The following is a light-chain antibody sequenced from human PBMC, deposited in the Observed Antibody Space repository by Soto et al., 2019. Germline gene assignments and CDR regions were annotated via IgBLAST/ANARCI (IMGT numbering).Light chain of an antibody. CDR2: VAS. CDR3: QQLYSYPLT. Sequence: DIQLTQSPSFLSASVGDRVTLTCRASQDISTYLAWYQQKPGKAPNLLIYVASTLQDGVPSSFSGTGSGTEFTLTITNLQPADFATYYCQQLYSYPLTFGGGTEVEIK. J-gene: IGKJ4*01. V-gene: IGKV1-9*01. CDR1: QDISTY.